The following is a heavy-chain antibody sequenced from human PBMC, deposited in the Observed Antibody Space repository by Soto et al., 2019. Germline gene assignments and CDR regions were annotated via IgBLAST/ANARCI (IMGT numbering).Heavy chain of an antibody. J-gene: IGHJ4*02. Sequence: QVQLVQSGGEVKKPGASVTVSCKASGYTFINYHITWVRQAPGQGLEWMAWINTYNGMTDYAQKFQGRVTMTRDTSTSTAYMELRNLGSDDTAVYFCGTSPRGEMATDWGQGTLVTVSS. V-gene: IGHV1-18*01. CDR3: GTSPRGEMATD. CDR1: GYTFINYH. D-gene: IGHD5-12*01. CDR2: INTYNGMT.